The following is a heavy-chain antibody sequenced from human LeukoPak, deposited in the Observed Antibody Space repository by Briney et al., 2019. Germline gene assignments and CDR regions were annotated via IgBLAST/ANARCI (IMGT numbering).Heavy chain of an antibody. V-gene: IGHV3-9*01. J-gene: IGHJ4*02. CDR2: ISWNSGSI. Sequence: PGGSLRLSCAASGFTFSSYAMSWVRQAPGKGLEWVSGISWNSGSIGYADSVKGRFTISRDNAKNSLYLQMNSLRAEDTALYYCAKGQWELEYYFDYWGQGTLVTVSS. CDR3: AKGQWELEYYFDY. CDR1: GFTFSSYA. D-gene: IGHD1-26*01.